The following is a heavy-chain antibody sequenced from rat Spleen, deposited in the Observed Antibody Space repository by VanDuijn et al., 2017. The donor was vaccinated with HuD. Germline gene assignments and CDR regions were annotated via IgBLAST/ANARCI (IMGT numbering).Heavy chain of an antibody. Sequence: EVQLVESGGGLVQPGRSLKLSCVASGFTFNNYWMTWIRQAPGKGLDWVASITNTGGSTYSPDSVRGRFTIPRDNAKIPLYLQMNRLRSEDTATYYCTSRWDWFVYWGQGTLVTVPS. CDR3: TSRWDWFVY. V-gene: IGHV5-31*01. D-gene: IGHD5-1*01. CDR2: ITNTGGST. J-gene: IGHJ3*01. CDR1: GFTFNNYW.